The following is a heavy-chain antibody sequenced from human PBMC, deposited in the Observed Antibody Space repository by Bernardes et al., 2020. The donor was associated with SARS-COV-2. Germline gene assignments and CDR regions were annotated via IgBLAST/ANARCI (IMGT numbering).Heavy chain of an antibody. V-gene: IGHV5-51*01. CDR3: ARRRYGDFGVDV. D-gene: IGHD4-17*01. CDR1: DYTFTNYW. CDR2: IYPGDSDT. Sequence: GASLMISCKGSDYTFTNYWIGWVRQMPGKGLEWMGIIYPGDSDTKYSPSFQGRVTISADKSVNTAYLQWSSLKASDTAIYYCARRRYGDFGVDVWGQGTTVTVSS. J-gene: IGHJ6*02.